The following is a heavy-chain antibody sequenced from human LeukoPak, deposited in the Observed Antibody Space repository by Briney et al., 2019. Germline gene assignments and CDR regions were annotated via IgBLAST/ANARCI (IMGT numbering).Heavy chain of an antibody. Sequence: PGGSLRLSCAASGFTFSIYSMNWVRQAPGKGLEWVSYISSSSSSISYADSVKGRFTISRDNAKNSLYLQMSSLRAEDTAVYYCARNMDVWGQGTTVTVSS. V-gene: IGHV3-48*01. CDR2: ISSSSSSI. CDR1: GFTFSIYS. J-gene: IGHJ6*02. CDR3: ARNMDV.